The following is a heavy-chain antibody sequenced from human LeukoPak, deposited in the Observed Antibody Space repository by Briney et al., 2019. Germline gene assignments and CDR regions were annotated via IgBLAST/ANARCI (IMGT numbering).Heavy chain of an antibody. J-gene: IGHJ4*02. CDR2: TSYDGSNT. CDR1: GFTFSQYA. Sequence: GGSLRLSCAASGFTFSQYAMHWVRQAPGKGLEWVAVTSYDGSNTHYADSVKGRFTISRDNAKNTLYLQMNSLRAEDTAVYYCARDEYSGSYYVYWGQGTLVTVSS. V-gene: IGHV3-30-3*01. D-gene: IGHD1-26*01. CDR3: ARDEYSGSYYVY.